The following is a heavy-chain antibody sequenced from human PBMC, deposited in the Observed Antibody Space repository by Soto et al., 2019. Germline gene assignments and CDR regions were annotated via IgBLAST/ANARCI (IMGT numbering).Heavy chain of an antibody. D-gene: IGHD4-17*01. J-gene: IGHJ3*02. Sequence: GGSLRLSCVASGFTFSSYAMSWVRQAPGKGLEWVSAISGSGGSTYYADSVKGRFTISRDNSKNTLYLQMNSLRAEDTAVYYCAKDGNGDYGAFDIWGQGTMVTVSS. CDR1: GFTFSSYA. CDR2: ISGSGGST. CDR3: AKDGNGDYGAFDI. V-gene: IGHV3-23*01.